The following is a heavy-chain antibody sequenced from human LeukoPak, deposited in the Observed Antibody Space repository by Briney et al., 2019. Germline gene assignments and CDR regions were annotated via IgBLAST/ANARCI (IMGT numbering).Heavy chain of an antibody. J-gene: IGHJ4*02. CDR3: AREGSYCVGGDCYSFDF. CDR2: MHPGNGNT. Sequence: ASAKVSCKASGYRFISNYIQWVRQAPGLGPEWMGWMHPGNGNTRYAEKFQGRVTMTRDTSINTAYMDLSSLRYDDTAVYYCAREGSYCVGGDCYSFDFWGQGTLITVSS. CDR1: GYRFISNY. D-gene: IGHD2-21*02. V-gene: IGHV1-2*02.